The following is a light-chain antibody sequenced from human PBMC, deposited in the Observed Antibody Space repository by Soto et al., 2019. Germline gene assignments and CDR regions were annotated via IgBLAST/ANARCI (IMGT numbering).Light chain of an antibody. V-gene: IGKV1-5*03. CDR2: KAS. CDR3: QQYNSYPRT. J-gene: IGKJ1*01. Sequence: DILMTQSPSTLSASVGDRATITCRASQSISSWLAWYQQKPGKAPKLLIYKASSLDTGVPSRFSGSGSGTEFTLTISSLEPDDFATYYCQQYNSYPRTFGQGTKVEIK. CDR1: QSISSW.